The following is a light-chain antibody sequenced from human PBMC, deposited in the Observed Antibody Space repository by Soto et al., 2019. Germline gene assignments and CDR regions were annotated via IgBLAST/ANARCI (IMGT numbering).Light chain of an antibody. J-gene: IGKJ5*01. CDR2: DAS. V-gene: IGKV3-11*01. Sequence: EIVLTQSPATLSLSPGERATLSCRAGQSFSSYLAWYQQKPGQAPRLLIYDASNRATGIPARFSGSGSGTDFTLTISSLGPEDFAVYYCQQRSNWPPITFGQGTRLEI. CDR1: QSFSSY. CDR3: QQRSNWPPIT.